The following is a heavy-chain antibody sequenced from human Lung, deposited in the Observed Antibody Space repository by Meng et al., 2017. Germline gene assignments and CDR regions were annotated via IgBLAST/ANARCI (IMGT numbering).Heavy chain of an antibody. J-gene: IGHJ4*02. Sequence: QVQLVRAGAEVKKPGASVKVSCKASGYTFPDYWLHWVRRAPGQGLEWMGRINPKSGDTHYAQRFQGRVTMTGDTSISTAYMELSGLRPDDTAMYYCARDEDISAAGKLFGDYWGQGTLVTVSS. CDR3: ARDEDISAAGKLFGDY. D-gene: IGHD6-13*01. CDR2: INPKSGDT. V-gene: IGHV1-2*06. CDR1: GYTFPDYW.